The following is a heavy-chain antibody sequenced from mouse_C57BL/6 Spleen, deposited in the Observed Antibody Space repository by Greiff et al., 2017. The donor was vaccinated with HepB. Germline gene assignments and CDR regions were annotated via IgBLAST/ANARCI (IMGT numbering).Heavy chain of an antibody. CDR3: ARETTPGPWFAY. J-gene: IGHJ3*01. D-gene: IGHD2-12*01. V-gene: IGHV1-76*01. Sequence: VQLQQSGAELVRPGASVKLSCKASGYTFTDYYINWVKQRPGQGLEWIARIYPGSGNTYYNEKFKGKATLTAEKSSSTVYMQLSSLTSEDSAVYFCARETTPGPWFAYWGQGTLVTVSA. CDR2: IYPGSGNT. CDR1: GYTFTDYY.